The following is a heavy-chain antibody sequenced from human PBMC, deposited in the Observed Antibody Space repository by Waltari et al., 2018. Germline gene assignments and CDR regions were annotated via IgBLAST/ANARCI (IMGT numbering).Heavy chain of an antibody. V-gene: IGHV1-2*06. CDR2: INPNSGGT. CDR3: ARDQEISSGYSD. Sequence: QVQLVQSGAEVKQPGASVQVSCKASGYTLTGYSMSWVRQAPGQGREWMGRINPNSGGTNYAQKFQGRVTMTRDTSISTAYMELSRLRSDDTAVYYCARDQEISSGYSDWGQGTLVTVSS. D-gene: IGHD3-22*01. J-gene: IGHJ4*02. CDR1: GYTLTGYS.